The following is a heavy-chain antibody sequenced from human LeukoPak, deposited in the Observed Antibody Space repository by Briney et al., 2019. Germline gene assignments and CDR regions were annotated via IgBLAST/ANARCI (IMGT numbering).Heavy chain of an antibody. J-gene: IGHJ4*02. CDR3: ARERGGMAIPDRY. CDR1: GYTFKSYG. CDR2: ISVYNGNT. Sequence: GTSVKVSCKASGYTFKSYGISWVRQAPGQGLEWMGWISVYNGNTNYAQKLQGRVTMTTDTSTSTAYMKLRSLRADDTAVYYCARERGGMAIPDRYWGQGTLVTVSS. D-gene: IGHD5-24*01. V-gene: IGHV1-18*01.